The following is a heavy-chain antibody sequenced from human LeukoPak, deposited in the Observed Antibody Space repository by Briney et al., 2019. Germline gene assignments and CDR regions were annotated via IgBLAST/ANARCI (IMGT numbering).Heavy chain of an antibody. CDR1: RFTFSTYS. CDR3: AKDGLRYFDWLLYFDY. J-gene: IGHJ4*02. V-gene: IGHV3-48*01. CDR2: IDDVGSII. D-gene: IGHD3-9*01. Sequence: TGGSLRLSCAASRFTFSTYSMNWVRQAPGEGLEWISHIDDVGSIIHYADSVKGRFTISRDNAENSLHLQMNSLRAEDTAVYYCAKDGLRYFDWLLYFDYWGQGTLVTVSS.